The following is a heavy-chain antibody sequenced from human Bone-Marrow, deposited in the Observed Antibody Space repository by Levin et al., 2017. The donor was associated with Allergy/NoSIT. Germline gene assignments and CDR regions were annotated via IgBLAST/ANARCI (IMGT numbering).Heavy chain of an antibody. V-gene: IGHV3-15*01. CDR1: GFTFSDAS. J-gene: IGHJ6*03. CDR2: IKTKSEGETK. Sequence: GESLKISCAASGFTFSDASMSWVRQGPGKGLEWVGRIKTKSEGETKEYAAPVKGRFIISRGDSKNIMYLQMNSVKTEDTAVYYCTTDPRLRFFYYHYMDVWGAGTTVTVSS. CDR3: TTDPRLRFFYYHYMDV. D-gene: IGHD3-3*01.